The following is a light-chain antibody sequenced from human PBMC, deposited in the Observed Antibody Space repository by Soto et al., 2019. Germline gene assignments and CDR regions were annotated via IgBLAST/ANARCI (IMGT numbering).Light chain of an antibody. CDR1: QTISSL. J-gene: IGKJ2*01. CDR2: KAS. V-gene: IGKV1-5*03. Sequence: DIQMTQSPSTLSGSVGDRVTITCRASQTISSLLAWYQQKPGKAPKLLIYKASTLKSGVPSRFSGSGSGTDFTLTISSLQPEDFATYYCLHDYNYPYTFGQGTKVDIK. CDR3: LHDYNYPYT.